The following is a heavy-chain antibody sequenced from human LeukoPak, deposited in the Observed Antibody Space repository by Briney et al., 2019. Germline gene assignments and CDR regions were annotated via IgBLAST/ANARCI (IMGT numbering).Heavy chain of an antibody. CDR1: GGTFSSYA. Sequence: ASVKVSCKASGGTFSSYAISWVRQAPGQGLEWMGRIIPIFGTANYAQKFQGRVTITTDESTSTAYMELSSLRSEDTAVYYCARDTVVTPYFDYWGQGTLVTVSS. J-gene: IGHJ4*02. CDR3: ARDTVVTPYFDY. V-gene: IGHV1-69*05. D-gene: IGHD4-23*01. CDR2: IIPIFGTA.